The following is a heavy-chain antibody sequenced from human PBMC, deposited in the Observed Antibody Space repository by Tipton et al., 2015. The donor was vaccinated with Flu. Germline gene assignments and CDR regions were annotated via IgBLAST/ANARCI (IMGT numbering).Heavy chain of an antibody. CDR1: GGSFSGYY. Sequence: TLSLTCAVYGGSFSGYYWSWIRQPPGKGLEWIGYIYYSGSTNYNPSLKSRVTISVDTSKNQFSLKLSSVTAADTAVYYCARGLYSSSSSYFDLWGRGTLVTVSS. J-gene: IGHJ2*01. CDR3: ARGLYSSSSSYFDL. D-gene: IGHD6-6*01. V-gene: IGHV4-34*01. CDR2: IYYSGST.